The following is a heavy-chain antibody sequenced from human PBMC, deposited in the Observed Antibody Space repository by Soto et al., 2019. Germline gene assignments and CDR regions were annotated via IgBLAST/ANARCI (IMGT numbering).Heavy chain of an antibody. CDR3: ARDEWQWLVLYAFDI. CDR1: GFTFSSYG. D-gene: IGHD6-19*01. V-gene: IGHV3-33*01. Sequence: QVQLVESGGGVVQPGRSLRLSCAASGFTFSSYGMHWVRQAPGKGLEWVAVIWYDGSNKYYADSVKGRFTISRDNSKNTQYLQMNSLRAEDTAVYYCARDEWQWLVLYAFDIWGQGTMVTVSS. CDR2: IWYDGSNK. J-gene: IGHJ3*02.